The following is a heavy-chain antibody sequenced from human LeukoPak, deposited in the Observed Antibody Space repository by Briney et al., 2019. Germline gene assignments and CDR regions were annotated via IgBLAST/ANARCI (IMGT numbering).Heavy chain of an antibody. D-gene: IGHD4-17*01. CDR2: ISYDGSNK. Sequence: GGSLRLSCAASGFTFSSYAMHWVRQAPGKGLEWVAVISYDGSNKYYADSVKGRFTISRDNSKNTLYLQMNSLRAEDTAVYYCARGMDYGDYWPGAIHYHYYGMDVWGQGTTVTVSS. V-gene: IGHV3-30-3*01. J-gene: IGHJ6*02. CDR3: ARGMDYGDYWPGAIHYHYYGMDV. CDR1: GFTFSSYA.